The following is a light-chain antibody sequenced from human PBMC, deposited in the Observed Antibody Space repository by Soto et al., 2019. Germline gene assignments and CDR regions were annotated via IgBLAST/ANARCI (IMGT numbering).Light chain of an antibody. V-gene: IGKV1-27*01. CDR3: QKYNSAPWT. J-gene: IGKJ1*01. CDR1: QGISIY. CDR2: AAS. Sequence: DIPMTQSPSSFSALVGDRVPITCRASQGISIYLACYQQKPGKVPKLLIYAASTLQSGVPSRFSGSGSGTDFTLTISSLQPEDVATYYCQKYNSAPWTFGQGTKVEIK.